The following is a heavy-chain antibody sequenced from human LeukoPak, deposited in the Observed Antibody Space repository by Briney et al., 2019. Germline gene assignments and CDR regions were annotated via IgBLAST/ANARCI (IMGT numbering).Heavy chain of an antibody. Sequence: TSGTLSLTCAVSGGSISTRYYYWGWIRQPPGKGLEWIGTIHDSGSTYYSPSLKSQVTISVDTSNNQFSLKLSSVTAGDTAVYYCASLYFYGSGSFPNYWGQGILVTVST. CDR3: ASLYFYGSGSFPNY. J-gene: IGHJ4*02. V-gene: IGHV4-39*01. D-gene: IGHD3-10*01. CDR2: IHDSGST. CDR1: GGSISTRYYY.